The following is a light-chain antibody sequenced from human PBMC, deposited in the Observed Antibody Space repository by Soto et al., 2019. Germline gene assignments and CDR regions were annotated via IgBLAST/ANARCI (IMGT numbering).Light chain of an antibody. Sequence: QSALTQPASVSGSPGQSITISCTGTSSDVGNYNLVSWYQQYPGKAPKLMIFGVSERPSGVSNRFSGSKSGNTASLTVSGLQAEDEADYYCSSYAGNNVVFGGGTKLTVL. CDR3: SSYAGNNVV. CDR2: GVS. CDR1: SSDVGNYNL. V-gene: IGLV2-14*02. J-gene: IGLJ2*01.